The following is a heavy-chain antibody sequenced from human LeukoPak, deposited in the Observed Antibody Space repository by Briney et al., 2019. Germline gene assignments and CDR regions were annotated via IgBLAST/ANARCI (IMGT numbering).Heavy chain of an antibody. V-gene: IGHV4-59*06. CDR1: GDSISGYY. J-gene: IGHJ4*02. CDR2: IFYSGST. CDR3: ALLGDFSFDY. Sequence: SETLSLTCTVSGDSISGYYWSWIRQPPGKGLEWVGYIFYSGSTYYNPSLKSRVSISVDTSKNQFSLKLSSVTAADTAVYYCALLGDFSFDYWGQGTLVTVSS. D-gene: IGHD3-10*01.